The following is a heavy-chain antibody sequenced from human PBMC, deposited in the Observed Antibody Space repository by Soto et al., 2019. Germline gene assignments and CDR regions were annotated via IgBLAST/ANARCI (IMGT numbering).Heavy chain of an antibody. CDR1: GGSFSGYY. D-gene: IGHD6-13*01. CDR2: INHSGST. J-gene: IGHJ6*02. Sequence: PSETLSLTCAVYGGSFSGYYWSWIRQPPGKGLEWIGEINHSGSTNYNPSLKSRVTISVDTSKNQFSLKLSSVTAADTAVYYCARVICFWQQLVRRDYGMDVWGQGTTVTVSS. V-gene: IGHV4-34*01. CDR3: ARVICFWQQLVRRDYGMDV.